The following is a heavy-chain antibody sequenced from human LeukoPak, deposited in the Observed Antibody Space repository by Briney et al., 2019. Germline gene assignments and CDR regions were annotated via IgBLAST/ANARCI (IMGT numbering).Heavy chain of an antibody. CDR1: GFTFSSYA. D-gene: IGHD1-26*01. V-gene: IGHV3-23*01. CDR2: ITGGGGST. J-gene: IGHJ6*03. Sequence: GGSLRLSCVASGFTFSSYAMSWVRQAPGKGLEWVSGITGGGGSTYYADSVKGRFTISRDNAKNTLYLQMNSLRAEDTAVYYCANHVGVTTHYYYYMDVWGKGTTVTVSS. CDR3: ANHVGVTTHYYYYMDV.